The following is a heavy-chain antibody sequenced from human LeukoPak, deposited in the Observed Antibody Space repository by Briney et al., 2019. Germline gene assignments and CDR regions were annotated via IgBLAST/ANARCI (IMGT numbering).Heavy chain of an antibody. J-gene: IGHJ6*02. D-gene: IGHD3-10*01. CDR2: ISTYNGNT. CDR3: ARAPGSLDYYYYYGMDV. V-gene: IGHV1-18*01. Sequence: GASVKVSCKASGYTFTNYGINWVRQAPGQGLEWMGWISTYNGNTNYAQNFQGRVTMTTDTSTSTAYMELRTLRSDDTAVYYCARAPGSLDYYYYYGMDVWGQGTTVTVSS. CDR1: GYTFTNYG.